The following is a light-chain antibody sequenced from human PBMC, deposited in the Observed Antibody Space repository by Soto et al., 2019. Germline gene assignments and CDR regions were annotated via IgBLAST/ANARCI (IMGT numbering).Light chain of an antibody. J-gene: IGKJ4*01. V-gene: IGKV3-20*01. Sequence: EIVLTQSPGTPSLSPGERATLSCRASQSLSSSYLAWYQQKPGQAPRLLIYGASNRATGIPDRFSGSGSGTDFTLTISRLEPEDFALYYCQQYDNSPPLTFGGGTKVDIK. CDR1: QSLSSSY. CDR3: QQYDNSPPLT. CDR2: GAS.